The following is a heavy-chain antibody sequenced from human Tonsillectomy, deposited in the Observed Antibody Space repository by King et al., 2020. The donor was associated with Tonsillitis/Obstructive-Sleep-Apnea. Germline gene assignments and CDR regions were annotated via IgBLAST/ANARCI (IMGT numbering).Heavy chain of an antibody. CDR3: ARIHKDFLGESSFDY. D-gene: IGHD3-16*02. V-gene: IGHV2-26*01. CDR2: IFSNDEK. CDR1: GFSLSNARMG. J-gene: IGHJ4*02. Sequence: TLKESGPVLVKPTETLTLTCTVSGFSLSNARMGVRWIRQPPGKALEWLAHIFSNDEKSYSTSLKSRLTISKDTSKSQVVLNMTNMDPVDTATYYCARIHKDFLGESSFDYWGQGTLVTVSS.